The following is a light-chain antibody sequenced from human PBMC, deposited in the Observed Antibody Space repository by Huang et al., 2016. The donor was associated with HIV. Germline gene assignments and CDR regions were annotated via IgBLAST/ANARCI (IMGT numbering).Light chain of an antibody. CDR2: GAS. V-gene: IGKV3-20*01. CDR1: QSVSASN. Sequence: EIILTQSPATLSLSPGERATLSCRASQSVSASNLAWYQQKLGQAPRLLIDGASTRATGIADRFSASGSGTDFTLTISRLEPEDFVVYYCQHYGTLFTFGQGTEVEIK. J-gene: IGKJ2*01. CDR3: QHYGTLFT.